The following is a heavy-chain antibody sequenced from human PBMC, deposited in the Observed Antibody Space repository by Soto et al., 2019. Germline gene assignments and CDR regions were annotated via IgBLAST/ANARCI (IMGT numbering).Heavy chain of an antibody. J-gene: IGHJ4*02. CDR1: GGSISSGGYY. CDR2: IYYSGST. Sequence: LSLTCTVSGGSISSGGYYWSWIRQHPGKGLEWIGYIYYSGSTYYNPSLKSRVTISVDTSKNQFSLKLSSVTAADTAVYYCARVKGVSDSSGYTYPDYWGQGTLVTVSS. CDR3: ARVKGVSDSSGYTYPDY. D-gene: IGHD3-22*01. V-gene: IGHV4-31*03.